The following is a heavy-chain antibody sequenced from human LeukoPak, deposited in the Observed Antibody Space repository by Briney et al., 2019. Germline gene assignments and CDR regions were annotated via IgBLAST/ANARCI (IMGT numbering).Heavy chain of an antibody. CDR2: ISTSGSII. V-gene: IGHV3-48*03. D-gene: IGHD1-26*01. CDR3: ARGGSYVHY. J-gene: IGHJ4*02. Sequence: PGGSLRLSCAASGFTFSSCEMNWVRQAPGKGLEWVSYISTSGSIIYYADSVKGRFTISRDNAKNSLYLQMNSLRADDTAVYYCARGGSYVHYWGQGTLVTVSS. CDR1: GFTFSSCE.